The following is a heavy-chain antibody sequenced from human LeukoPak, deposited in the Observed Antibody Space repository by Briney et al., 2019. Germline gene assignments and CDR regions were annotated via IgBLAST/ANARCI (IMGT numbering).Heavy chain of an antibody. V-gene: IGHV4-4*07. Sequence: SETLSLTCTVSGDSISYHHWSWIRQPAGKGLEWIGRIYSSASANYNPSLKSRVTMSLDTSKNQFSLNLTSVTAADTAVYYCARRTGTYYYDSSGYSPWRYYFDYWGQGTLVTVSS. CDR3: ARRTGTYYYDSSGYSPWRYYFDY. D-gene: IGHD3-22*01. J-gene: IGHJ4*02. CDR2: IYSSASA. CDR1: GDSISYHH.